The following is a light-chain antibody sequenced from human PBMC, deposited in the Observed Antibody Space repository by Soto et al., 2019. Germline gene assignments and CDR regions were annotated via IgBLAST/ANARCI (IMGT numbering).Light chain of an antibody. J-gene: IGKJ4*01. Sequence: DIQMTQSPSSLSASVGDRVTITCRASQAIYNYLAWYQQKPGKVPTLLISAASTLQSGVPSRFSGSGSGTDVALTISSLHPEDVTTYYCPEFSAVATFGGGTKVEI. CDR3: PEFSAVAT. V-gene: IGKV1-27*01. CDR1: QAIYNY. CDR2: AAS.